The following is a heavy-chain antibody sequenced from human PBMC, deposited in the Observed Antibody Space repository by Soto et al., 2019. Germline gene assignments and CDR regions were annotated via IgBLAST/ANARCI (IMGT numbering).Heavy chain of an antibody. D-gene: IGHD3-3*01. V-gene: IGHV3-49*04. CDR3: GSSFLSGPDY. Sequence: PGGSLRLSSKASGFTFGDYAVNWARQAPGKGLEWIGFIRSKAYGGTPEYAASVKGRFTISRDDSRAIAYLQMNSLKTEDTAVYYSGSSFLSGPDYWGQGTLVTVSS. CDR1: GFTFGDYA. CDR2: IRSKAYGGTP. J-gene: IGHJ4*02.